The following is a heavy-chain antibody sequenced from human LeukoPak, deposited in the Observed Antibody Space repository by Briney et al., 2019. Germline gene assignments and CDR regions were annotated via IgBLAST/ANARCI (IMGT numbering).Heavy chain of an antibody. J-gene: IGHJ4*02. CDR3: VRVRGYFDWSEATHPPYFDY. Sequence: SPSETLSLTCAVSGYSISSGYYWGGIRQPPGQGLAWIGIIYHSGSTYYNPSLKGRATTSVDTSKNQFSLKLSSVTAADTAVYYCVRVRGYFDWSEATHPPYFDYRGQGTLVTVSS. V-gene: IGHV4-38-2*01. D-gene: IGHD3-9*01. CDR1: GYSISSGYY. CDR2: IYHSGST.